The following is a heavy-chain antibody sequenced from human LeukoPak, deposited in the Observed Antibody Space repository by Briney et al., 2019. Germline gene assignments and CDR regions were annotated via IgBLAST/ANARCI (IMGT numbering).Heavy chain of an antibody. V-gene: IGHV4-39*07. J-gene: IGHJ4*02. Sequence: SETLSLTCTVSGGSISSSSYYWGWIRQPPGKGLEWIGSIYYSGSTYYNPSLKSRVTISVDTSKNHFSLKLSSVTAADTAVYYCARAPYYDSSGYHSAYFEYWGQGTLVTVSS. CDR3: ARAPYYDSSGYHSAYFEY. CDR2: IYYSGST. CDR1: GGSISSSSYY. D-gene: IGHD3-22*01.